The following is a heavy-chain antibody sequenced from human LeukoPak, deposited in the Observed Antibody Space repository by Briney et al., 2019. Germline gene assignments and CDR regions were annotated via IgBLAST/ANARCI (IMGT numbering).Heavy chain of an antibody. CDR2: IYNSIGGST. D-gene: IGHD1-1*01. CDR3: ARDPVTERWGWFDP. V-gene: IGHV4-59*01. Sequence: SETLSLTCTVSGGSISSYYWSWIRQPPGKGLEWIGYIYNSIGGSTNYNPSLKSRVSISVDTSKNEVSLRLTSVIAADTAVNYCARDPVTERWGWFDPWGQGTLVTVSS. CDR1: GGSISSYY. J-gene: IGHJ5*02.